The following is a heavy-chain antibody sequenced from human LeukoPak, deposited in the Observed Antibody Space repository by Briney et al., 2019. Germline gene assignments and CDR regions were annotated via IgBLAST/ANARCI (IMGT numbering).Heavy chain of an antibody. J-gene: IGHJ6*04. Sequence: GGSLRLSCAASGFTFSSYEMNWVRPAPGKGLEWVSYISSSGSTIYYADSVKGRFTISRDNAKNSLYLQMNSLRAEDTAVYYCANYYGSGALGRHGMDVWGKGTTVTVSS. D-gene: IGHD3-10*01. CDR2: ISSSGSTI. CDR3: ANYYGSGALGRHGMDV. V-gene: IGHV3-48*03. CDR1: GFTFSSYE.